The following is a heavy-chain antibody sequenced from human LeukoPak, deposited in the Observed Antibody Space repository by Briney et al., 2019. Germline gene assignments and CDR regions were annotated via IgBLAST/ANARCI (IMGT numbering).Heavy chain of an antibody. CDR3: ARDGVLWFGELSTYYYYYMDV. CDR2: ISGSGGST. J-gene: IGHJ6*03. Sequence: PGGSLRLSCAASGFTFSSYGMSWVRQAPGKGLEWVSAISGSGGSTYYADSVKGRFTISRDNSKNTLYLQMNSLRAEDTAVYYCARDGVLWFGELSTYYYYYMDVWGKGTTVTVSS. CDR1: GFTFSSYG. D-gene: IGHD3-10*01. V-gene: IGHV3-23*01.